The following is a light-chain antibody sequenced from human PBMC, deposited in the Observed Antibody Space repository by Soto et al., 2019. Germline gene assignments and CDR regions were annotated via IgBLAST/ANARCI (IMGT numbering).Light chain of an antibody. CDR1: QSVRNNN. V-gene: IGKV3-20*01. CDR3: QQYGSSPLT. Sequence: EIVLTQSPGTLSLSPGERATLSCRASQSVRNNNLAWYQQKPGQAPRLLIYGVSSRATGIPDRFSGSGSGTDFTLTISRLEPEDFAVYYCQQYGSSPLTFGGGTKVEIK. J-gene: IGKJ4*01. CDR2: GVS.